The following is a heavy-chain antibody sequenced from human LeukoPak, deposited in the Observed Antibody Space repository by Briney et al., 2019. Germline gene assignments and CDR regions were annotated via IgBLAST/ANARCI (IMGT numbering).Heavy chain of an antibody. CDR2: INPNSGGT. V-gene: IGHV1-2*02. D-gene: IGHD5-18*01. CDR3: ARVREGGYSYGYMGY. Sequence: ASIYDACKASGYTLTGYYMHWVRQAPGQGLEWMGWINPNSGGTNYAQKFQGRVTMTRDTSISTAYMELSRLRSDDTAVYYCARVREGGYSYGYMGYWGQGTLVTVSS. CDR1: GYTLTGYY. J-gene: IGHJ4*02.